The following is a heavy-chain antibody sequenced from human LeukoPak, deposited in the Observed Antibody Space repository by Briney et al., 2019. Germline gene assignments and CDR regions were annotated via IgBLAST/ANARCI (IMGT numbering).Heavy chain of an antibody. Sequence: GGSLRLSCEASGLTFSRDWMGWVRQAPGKGLEWVANIRQDGGETYYGDSVKGRFIISRDNSKNTLYLQMNSLRAEDTAVYYCARGPLGYWGQGTLVTVSS. CDR2: IRQDGGET. V-gene: IGHV3-7*03. CDR3: ARGPLGY. CDR1: GLTFSRDW. J-gene: IGHJ4*02.